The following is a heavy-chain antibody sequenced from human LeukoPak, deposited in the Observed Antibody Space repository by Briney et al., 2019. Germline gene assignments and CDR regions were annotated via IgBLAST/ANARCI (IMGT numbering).Heavy chain of an antibody. CDR3: AKDFAYGDPNWFDP. D-gene: IGHD4-17*01. Sequence: GGSLRLSCAPSGFTFSDYYIYWTRQAPGKGLEWISYISATSHVISYADSVKGRFTISRDNSENTLYLQMNSLRAEDTAVYYCAKDFAYGDPNWFDPWGQGTLVTVSS. CDR2: ISATSHVI. V-gene: IGHV3-11*01. CDR1: GFTFSDYY. J-gene: IGHJ5*02.